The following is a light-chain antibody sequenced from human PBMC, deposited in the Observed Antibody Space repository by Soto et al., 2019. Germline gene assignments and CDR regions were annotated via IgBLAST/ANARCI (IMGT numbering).Light chain of an antibody. J-gene: IGLJ2*01. V-gene: IGLV2-14*01. CDR1: SSDVGYSDF. Sequence: QSALTQPASVSGSPGQSITISCTGTSSDVGYSDFVSWYQQHPGKAPKLMIYEVGNRPSGVSNRFSGSKSGNTASLTISGLQAEDEGDYYWTSCTTSNSLVFGGGPNLTVI. CDR3: TSCTTSNSLV. CDR2: EVG.